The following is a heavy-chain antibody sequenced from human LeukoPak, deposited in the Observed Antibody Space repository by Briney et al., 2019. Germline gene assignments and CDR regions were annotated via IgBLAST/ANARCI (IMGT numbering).Heavy chain of an antibody. CDR3: AKEGLRFFDF. CDR2: IRYDGSNK. CDR1: GFTFSSYG. V-gene: IGHV3-30*02. J-gene: IGHJ4*02. D-gene: IGHD5-12*01. Sequence: TGGSLRLSCAASGFTFSSYGMHWVRQAPGKGLEWVAFIRYDGSNKYYADSVKGRFTISRDNSKNTLYLQMNSLSAEDTAVYYCAKEGLRFFDFWGQGTLVTVSS.